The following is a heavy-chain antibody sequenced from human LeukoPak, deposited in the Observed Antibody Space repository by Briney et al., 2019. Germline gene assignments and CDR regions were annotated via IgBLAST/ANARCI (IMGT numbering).Heavy chain of an antibody. CDR3: ARGIAAAGTRVNWFDP. D-gene: IGHD6-13*01. J-gene: IGHJ5*02. CDR2: IYYSEST. Sequence: SETLSLTCTVSGGSISSYYWSWIRQPPGKGLEWIGYIYYSESTNYNPSLKSRVTISVDTPKNQFSLKLSSVTAADTAVYYCARGIAAAGTRVNWFDPWGQGTLVTVSS. V-gene: IGHV4-59*01. CDR1: GGSISSYY.